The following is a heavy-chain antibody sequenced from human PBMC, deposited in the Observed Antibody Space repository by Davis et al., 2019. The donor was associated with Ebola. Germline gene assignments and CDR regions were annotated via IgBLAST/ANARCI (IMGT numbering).Heavy chain of an antibody. Sequence: MPSETLSLTCTVSGGSISSSSYYWSWLRQPPGKGLEWIWYIYYSGSTNYNPSLKSRVTISVDTSKNQFSLKLSSVTAADTAVYYCARDVTLWGQGTLVTVSS. CDR1: GGSISSSSYY. CDR3: ARDVTL. V-gene: IGHV4-61*01. J-gene: IGHJ4*02. CDR2: IYYSGST.